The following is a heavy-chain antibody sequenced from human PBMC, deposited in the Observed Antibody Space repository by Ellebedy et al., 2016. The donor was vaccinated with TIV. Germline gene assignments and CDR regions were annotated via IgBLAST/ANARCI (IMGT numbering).Heavy chain of an antibody. CDR3: VRGEPIADY. J-gene: IGHJ4*02. D-gene: IGHD1-14*01. V-gene: IGHV3-74*01. Sequence: GGSLRLXXAASGFSFSSYWMHWVRRAPGKGLVWVSRINIDGSITTYADSVKGRFTISRDNSKNMLYLQMNSLRAEDTAVYYCVRGEPIADYWGQGILVTVSS. CDR1: GFSFSSYW. CDR2: INIDGSIT.